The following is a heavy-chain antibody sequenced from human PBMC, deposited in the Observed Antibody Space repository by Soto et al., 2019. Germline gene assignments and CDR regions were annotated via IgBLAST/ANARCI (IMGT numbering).Heavy chain of an antibody. CDR1: GFTFSRYW. Sequence: GGSLRLSCATSGFTFSRYWMTWVRQVPGKGLECVANINQDGTEKYYLASVKGRFTISRDNAKDSLDLQMNALSADDTAVYYCAKAPDGSGREYYCDYWGQGTLVTVSS. CDR3: AKAPDGSGREYYCDY. CDR2: INQDGTEK. J-gene: IGHJ4*02. D-gene: IGHD3-10*01. V-gene: IGHV3-7*01.